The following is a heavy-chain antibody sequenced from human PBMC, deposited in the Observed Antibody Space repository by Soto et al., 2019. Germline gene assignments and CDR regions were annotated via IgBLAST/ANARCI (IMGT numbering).Heavy chain of an antibody. CDR1: GGSISSYY. Sequence: SETLSLTCTVSGGSISSYYWSWIRQPPGKGLEWIGYIYYSGSTNYNPSLKSRVTISVDTSKNQFSLKLSSVTAADTAVYYCVRARGRMDVWGQGTTVTVSS. CDR2: IYYSGST. CDR3: VRARGRMDV. V-gene: IGHV4-59*01. J-gene: IGHJ6*02.